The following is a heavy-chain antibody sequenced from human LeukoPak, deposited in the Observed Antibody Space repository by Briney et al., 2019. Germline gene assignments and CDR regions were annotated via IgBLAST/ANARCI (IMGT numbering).Heavy chain of an antibody. D-gene: IGHD3-22*01. J-gene: IGHJ4*02. CDR2: IIPIFGTA. Sequence: GASVEVSCKASGGTFSSYAIRWVRQAPGQWLEWMGRIIPIFGTANYAQKFQGRVTITADESTSTAYMELSSLRSEDTAVHYCARDYYDSSGSFDYWGQGTLVTVSS. CDR1: GGTFSSYA. CDR3: ARDYYDSSGSFDY. V-gene: IGHV1-69*13.